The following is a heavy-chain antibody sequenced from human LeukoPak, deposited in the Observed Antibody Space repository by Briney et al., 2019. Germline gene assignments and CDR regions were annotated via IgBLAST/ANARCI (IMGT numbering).Heavy chain of an antibody. J-gene: IGHJ4*02. CDR2: ISADNGNT. Sequence: ASVKVSCKASGYTFTSYGITWVRQAPGQGLEWMGWISADNGNTHYARNLQGGVTMTTDTSTTTAYMDLRSLRSDDTAVYYCARDLWFGELSPVGYWGQGTLVTVSS. V-gene: IGHV1-18*01. CDR1: GYTFTSYG. CDR3: ARDLWFGELSPVGY. D-gene: IGHD3-10*01.